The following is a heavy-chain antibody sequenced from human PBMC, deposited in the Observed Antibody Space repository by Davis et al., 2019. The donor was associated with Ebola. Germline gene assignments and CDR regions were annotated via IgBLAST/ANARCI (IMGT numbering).Heavy chain of an antibody. CDR2: IFSNDEK. CDR3: ARIPWWGTFYYFDY. J-gene: IGHJ4*02. Sequence: SGPTLVKPTETLTLTCTVSGFSLSNARMGVSWIRQPPGKALEWLAHIFSNDEKSYSTSLKSRLTISKDTSKSQVVLTMTNMDPVDTATYYCARIPWWGTFYYFDYWGQGTLVTVSS. V-gene: IGHV2-26*01. CDR1: GFSLSNARMG. D-gene: IGHD2-8*02.